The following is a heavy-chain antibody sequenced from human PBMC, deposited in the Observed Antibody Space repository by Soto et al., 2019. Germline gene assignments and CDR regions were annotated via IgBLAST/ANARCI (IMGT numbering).Heavy chain of an antibody. Sequence: GGAPRTPCAASGFTLNKYAFHWGRPAPGRGLEWVAVTSYDAGNKYYADSVKGRFTISRDNSKNTLYFQMNSLRGEDTAVYYCARDSAPFYYYYAMDVWGQGTTVTVSS. CDR3: ARDSAPFYYYYAMDV. CDR2: TSYDAGNK. CDR1: GFTLNKYA. V-gene: IGHV3-30-3*01. J-gene: IGHJ6*02.